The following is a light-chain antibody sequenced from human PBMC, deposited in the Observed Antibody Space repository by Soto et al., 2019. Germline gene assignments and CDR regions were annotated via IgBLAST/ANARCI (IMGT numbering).Light chain of an antibody. CDR3: QQYNKWPRT. CDR1: QSVSSN. J-gene: IGKJ1*01. Sequence: EIVMTQSPATLSVSPGERATLSCRASQSVSSNLAGYQQKPGQAPRLLIYGASTSATGIPARFSGSGSGTEFTLTISSLQSEDLAVYYCQQYNKWPRTFGQGTKVEIK. CDR2: GAS. V-gene: IGKV3-15*01.